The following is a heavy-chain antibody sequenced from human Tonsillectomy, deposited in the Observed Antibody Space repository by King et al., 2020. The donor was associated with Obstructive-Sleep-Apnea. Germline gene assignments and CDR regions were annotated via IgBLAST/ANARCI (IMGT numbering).Heavy chain of an antibody. J-gene: IGHJ4*02. CDR2: IYSGGST. V-gene: IGHV3-66*01. CDR3: ARDRAISSSWYRDGYYDY. CDR1: GFTVSSNY. D-gene: IGHD6-13*01. Sequence: VQLVESGGGLVQPGGSLRLSCAASGFTVSSNYMSWVRQAPGKRLEWVSVIYSGGSTYYADSVKGRFIISRDNSRNTLYLQMNSLRAEDTAIYYCARDRAISSSWYRDGYYDYWGQGTLVTVSS.